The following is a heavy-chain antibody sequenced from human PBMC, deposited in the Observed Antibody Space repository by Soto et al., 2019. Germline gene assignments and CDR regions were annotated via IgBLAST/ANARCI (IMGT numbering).Heavy chain of an antibody. J-gene: IGHJ4*02. CDR2: ISGSGGST. Sequence: GGSLRLSCAASGFTFRNYAMSWVRQAPGKGLEWVSAISGSGGSTYYADSVKGRFTISRDNSKNTLYLQMNSLRGEDTAVYYCAKDRQWLRDFADHWGQGSLVTVSS. D-gene: IGHD5-12*01. CDR3: AKDRQWLRDFADH. CDR1: GFTFRNYA. V-gene: IGHV3-23*01.